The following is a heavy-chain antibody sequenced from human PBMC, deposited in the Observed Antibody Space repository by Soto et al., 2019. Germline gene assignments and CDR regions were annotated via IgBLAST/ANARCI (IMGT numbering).Heavy chain of an antibody. D-gene: IGHD3-10*01. J-gene: IGHJ4*02. V-gene: IGHV1-69*19. Sequence: QVQLVQSGAEMKKPGSSVKVSCQSSGGTFNTYAMNWVRQAPGQGSEWLGDISPMVGAANYAPKFQGRVTSTADESTGTSYMQLSSLTSEDTALYFCAREVQVHTPAFVYWGQGTLVTVSS. CDR2: ISPMVGAA. CDR3: AREVQVHTPAFVY. CDR1: GGTFNTYA.